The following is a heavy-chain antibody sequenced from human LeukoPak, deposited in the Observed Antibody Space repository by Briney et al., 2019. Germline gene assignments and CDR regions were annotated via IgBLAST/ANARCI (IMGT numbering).Heavy chain of an antibody. CDR1: GYTFTGYF. CDR3: ARVPYGDYGWFDP. V-gene: IGHV1-2*02. CDR2: INPNSGGT. J-gene: IGHJ5*02. D-gene: IGHD4-17*01. Sequence: AASVKVSCKASGYTFTGYFMHWVRQAPGQGLEWMGWINPNSGGTNYAQEFQGRVTMTRDTSISTAYMELSRLRSDDTAMYYCARVPYGDYGWFDPWGQGTLVTVSS.